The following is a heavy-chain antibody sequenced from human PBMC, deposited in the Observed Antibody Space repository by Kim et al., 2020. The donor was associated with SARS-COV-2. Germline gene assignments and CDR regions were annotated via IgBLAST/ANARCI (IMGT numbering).Heavy chain of an antibody. V-gene: IGHV4-34*01. CDR3: ARGGIVVVPARVLFDY. J-gene: IGHJ4*02. Sequence: SLKSRVTISVDTSKNQFSLKLSSVTAADTAVYYCARGGIVVVPARVLFDYWGQGTLVTVSS. D-gene: IGHD2-2*01.